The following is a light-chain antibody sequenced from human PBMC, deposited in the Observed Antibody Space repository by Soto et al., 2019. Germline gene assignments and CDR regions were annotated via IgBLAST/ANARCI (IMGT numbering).Light chain of an antibody. J-gene: IGKJ3*01. CDR2: GAS. Sequence: DIQMTQSPSSLSASIGDRVTITCQASQDIKKYLSWYQHKPGRAPKLLIYGASNLETGVPSRFSGSGYGTDFTFTISSLQPEAIATYYCQHYDNLPPFTFGPGTKVAIK. CDR3: QHYDNLPPFT. CDR1: QDIKKY. V-gene: IGKV1-33*01.